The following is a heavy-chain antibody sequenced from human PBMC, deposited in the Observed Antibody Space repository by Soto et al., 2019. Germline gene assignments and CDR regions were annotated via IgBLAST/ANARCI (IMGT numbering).Heavy chain of an antibody. Sequence: SETLSLTCTVSGGSISSYYWSWIRQPPGKGLEWIGYIYYSGSTNYNPSLKSRVTISVDTSKNQFSLKLSSVTAADTAVYYCARQTHDYGDAFDIWGQGTMVTVSS. V-gene: IGHV4-59*01. CDR1: GGSISSYY. CDR2: IYYSGST. CDR3: ARQTHDYGDAFDI. D-gene: IGHD4-17*01. J-gene: IGHJ3*02.